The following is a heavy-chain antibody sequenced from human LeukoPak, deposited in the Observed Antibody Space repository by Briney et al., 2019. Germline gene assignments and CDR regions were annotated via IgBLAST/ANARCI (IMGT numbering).Heavy chain of an antibody. Sequence: GGSLRLSCAASGFTFDDYAMHWVRQAPGKGLEWVSGISWNSDRTGYADSVKGRFTISRDNAKNSLYLQMNSLRAEDTAVYYCARDFMIAAVFDYWGQGTLVTVSS. CDR3: ARDFMIAAVFDY. J-gene: IGHJ4*02. CDR2: ISWNSDRT. CDR1: GFTFDDYA. D-gene: IGHD6-13*01. V-gene: IGHV3-9*01.